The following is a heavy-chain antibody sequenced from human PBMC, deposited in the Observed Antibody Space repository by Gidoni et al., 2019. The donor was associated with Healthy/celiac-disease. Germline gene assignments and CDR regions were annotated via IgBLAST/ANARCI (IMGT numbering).Heavy chain of an antibody. CDR1: GCTFSSYA. CDR3: HVWWLPTFGGEYFDY. J-gene: IGHJ4*02. D-gene: IGHD5-12*01. V-gene: IGHV1-69*01. CDR2: IIPILGTA. Sequence: QVQLVQSGAEAKQPGSSVKVSCQASGCTFSSYAISWVRQAPGQGLEWMGGIIPILGTANYAQKFEGRVTITADESTSTAYMELSSLRSEDTAVYYCHVWWLPTFGGEYFDYWGQGTLVTVSS.